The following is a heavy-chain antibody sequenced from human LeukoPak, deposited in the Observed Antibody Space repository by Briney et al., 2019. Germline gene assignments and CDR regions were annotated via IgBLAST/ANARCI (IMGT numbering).Heavy chain of an antibody. CDR3: ARRRADDKTDY. V-gene: IGHV5-51*01. J-gene: IGHJ4*02. CDR1: GYSFISYW. D-gene: IGHD3-9*01. Sequence: GESLKISCKGSGYSFISYWIGWVRQMPGKGLEWMGIIYPGDSDTRYSPSFQGQVTISADKSISTAYPQWSSLKASDTAIYYCARRRADDKTDYWGQGTLVTVSS. CDR2: IYPGDSDT.